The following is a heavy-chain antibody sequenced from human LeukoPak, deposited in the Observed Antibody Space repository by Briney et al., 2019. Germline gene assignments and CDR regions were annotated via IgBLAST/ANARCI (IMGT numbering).Heavy chain of an antibody. CDR1: GFTFSSYA. V-gene: IGHV3-23*01. J-gene: IGHJ4*02. Sequence: GGSLRLSCAASGFTFSSYAMSWVRQAPGKGLEWVSVISGSGGGTYYADSVKGRFTISRDNSKNTLHLQMNTLRAEDTAIYYCAKDPRGSGNYIDYWGQGTLSPSPQ. CDR2: ISGSGGGT. D-gene: IGHD1-26*01. CDR3: AKDPRGSGNYIDY.